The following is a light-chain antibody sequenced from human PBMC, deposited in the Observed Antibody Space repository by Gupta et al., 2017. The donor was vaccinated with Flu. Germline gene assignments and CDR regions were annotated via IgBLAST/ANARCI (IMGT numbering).Light chain of an antibody. CDR1: QSLVYSDGNTY. CDR3: MKGTHLWT. J-gene: IGKJ2*02. V-gene: IGKV2-30*01. Sequence: DVVMTQSPLSLPVTLGQPASISCRSSQSLVYSDGNTYLNWFQQRPGQSPRRLIYEVSNRDSGVPDRFSGSGSGTDFTLKISRVEAEDVGVYYCMKGTHLWTFGQGTKLEIK. CDR2: EVS.